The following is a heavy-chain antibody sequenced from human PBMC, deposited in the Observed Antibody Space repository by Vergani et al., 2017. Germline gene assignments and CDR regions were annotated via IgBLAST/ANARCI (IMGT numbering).Heavy chain of an antibody. J-gene: IGHJ4*02. CDR2: INHSGST. V-gene: IGHV4-34*01. Sequence: QVQLQQWGAGLLKPSETLSLTCAVYGGSFSGYYWSWIRQPPGKGLEWIGEINHSGSTNYNPSLKSRVTISVDKSKNQFSLKLSSVTAADTAVYYCARDSSRDGYSNFDYWGQGTLVTVSS. CDR3: ARDSSRDGYSNFDY. D-gene: IGHD5-24*01. CDR1: GGSFSGYY.